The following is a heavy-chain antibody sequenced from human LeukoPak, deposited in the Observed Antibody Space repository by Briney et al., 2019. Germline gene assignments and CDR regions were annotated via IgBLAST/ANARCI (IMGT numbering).Heavy chain of an antibody. CDR1: GYTFTSYS. J-gene: IGHJ4*02. CDR2: ISTSNGNS. D-gene: IGHD3-10*01. V-gene: IGHV1-18*01. CDR3: ARVYGSGSYAYSY. Sequence: ASVTVSCKASGYTFTSYSISWVRQAPGQGLEWMGWISTSNGNSNYAQRFQGRVTRTTDTSTSTAYMELRSLRSDDTAVYYCARVYGSGSYAYSYWGQGTLVSVSS.